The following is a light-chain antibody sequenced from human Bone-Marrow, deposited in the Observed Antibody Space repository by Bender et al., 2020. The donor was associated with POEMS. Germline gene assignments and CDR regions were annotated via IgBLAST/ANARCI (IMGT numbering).Light chain of an antibody. CDR2: DVT. J-gene: IGLJ3*02. V-gene: IGLV2-14*02. CDR1: SSDVGGYNL. CDR3: CSYTSSSTRV. Sequence: QSALTQPASVSGSPGQSITISCTGTSSDVGGYNLVSWYQQHPGKAPKLLLYDVTKRPSGVSNRFSGSKSGDTASLTISGLQAEDEADYYCCSYTSSSTRVFGGGTKLTVL.